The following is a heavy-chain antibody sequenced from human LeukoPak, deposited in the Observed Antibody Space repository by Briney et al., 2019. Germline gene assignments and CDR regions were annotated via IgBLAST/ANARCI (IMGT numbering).Heavy chain of an antibody. J-gene: IGHJ4*02. V-gene: IGHV1-2*02. CDR3: AKNPYEYFFDY. CDR2: INPNSGDT. D-gene: IGHD5-12*01. CDR1: GYTLTGYY. Sequence: GASVKVSCKASGYTLTGYYMHWLRQAPGQGLEWMGWINPNSGDTNYAQKFQGRVTMTRDTSISTAYMELSRLTSDDTAVYYCAKNPYEYFFDYLCPGILVTVSS.